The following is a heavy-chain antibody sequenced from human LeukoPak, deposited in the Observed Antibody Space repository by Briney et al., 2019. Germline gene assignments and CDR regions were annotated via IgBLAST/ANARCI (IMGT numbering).Heavy chain of an antibody. CDR1: GYRFTSYS. CDR2: VDAGSDNR. Sequence: ASVKVSCKASGYRFTSYSIHWVRQAPGQRLEWMGSVDAGSDNRKYSQKFQGRVTITSDTSASTAYMELSSLRSEDTAVHYCSRKYSSSSPYYYYGMDVWGQGTTVTVSS. V-gene: IGHV1-3*01. CDR3: SRKYSSSSPYYYYGMDV. J-gene: IGHJ6*02. D-gene: IGHD6-6*01.